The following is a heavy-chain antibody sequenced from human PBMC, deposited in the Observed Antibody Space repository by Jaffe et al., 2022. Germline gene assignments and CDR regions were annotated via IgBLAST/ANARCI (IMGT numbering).Heavy chain of an antibody. V-gene: IGHV4-38-2*01. CDR3: ARSIAAAGRGLFQH. Sequence: QVQLQESGPGLVKPSETLSLTCAVSGYSISSGYYWGWIRQPPGKGLEWIGSIYHSGSTYYNPSLKSRVTISVDTSKNQFSLKLSSVTAADTAVYYCARSIAAAGRGLFQHWGQGTLVTVSS. CDR1: GYSISSGYY. CDR2: IYHSGST. J-gene: IGHJ1*01. D-gene: IGHD6-13*01.